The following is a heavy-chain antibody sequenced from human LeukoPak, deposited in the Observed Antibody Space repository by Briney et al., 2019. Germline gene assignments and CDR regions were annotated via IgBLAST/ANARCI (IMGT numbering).Heavy chain of an antibody. Sequence: GASVKVSCKASGGTFSSYAISWVRQAPGQGLEWMGRIIPIFGTANYAQKFQGRVTITTDESTSTAYMELSSLRSKDTAVYYCASPPPGVVVVAATRQYFQHWGQGTLVTVSS. CDR1: GGTFSSYA. J-gene: IGHJ1*01. CDR2: IIPIFGTA. V-gene: IGHV1-69*05. D-gene: IGHD2-15*01. CDR3: ASPPPGVVVVAATRQYFQH.